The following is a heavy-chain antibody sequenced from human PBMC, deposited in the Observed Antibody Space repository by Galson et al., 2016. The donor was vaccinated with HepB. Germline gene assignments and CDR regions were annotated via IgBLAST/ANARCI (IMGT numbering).Heavy chain of an antibody. V-gene: IGHV1-69*13. CDR2: IIPIFGTT. Sequence: SVKVSCKATGGTFASYAISWVRQAPGQGLEWMGAIIPIFGTTNYIQKFQGRVTITADESTSTAYMELSSLRSEDTAVYYCARDPGISSRITQGMDVWGQGTTVTVSS. J-gene: IGHJ6*02. CDR1: GGTFASYA. CDR3: ARDPGISSRITQGMDV. D-gene: IGHD3-10*01.